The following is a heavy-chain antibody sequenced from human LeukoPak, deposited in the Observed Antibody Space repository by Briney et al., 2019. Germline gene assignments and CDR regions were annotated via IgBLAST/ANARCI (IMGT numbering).Heavy chain of an antibody. J-gene: IGHJ4*02. Sequence: GGSLRLSCAVSGFTFSNYWMHWVRQAPGQGLVWVSRINSYGSITSYADSVKGRFTISRDNSKNTQFLQMNSLRVEDTAIYYCAKDAAGPEYWGQGTLVTVSS. D-gene: IGHD6-13*01. CDR2: INSYGSIT. CDR1: GFTFSNYW. V-gene: IGHV3-74*01. CDR3: AKDAAGPEY.